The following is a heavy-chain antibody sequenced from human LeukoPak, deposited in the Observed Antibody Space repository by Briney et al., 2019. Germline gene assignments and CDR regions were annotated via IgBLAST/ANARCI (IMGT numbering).Heavy chain of an antibody. V-gene: IGHV1-69*06. CDR3: ARNYGDRRYYYYYYMDV. J-gene: IGHJ6*03. CDR2: IIPIFGTA. Sequence: SVKVSCKASGYTFTSYYMHWVRQAPGQGLEWMGGIIPIFGTANYAQKFQGRVTITADKSTSTAYMELSSLRSEDTAVYYCARNYGDRRYYYYYYMDVWGKGTTVTVSS. CDR1: GYTFTSYY. D-gene: IGHD4-17*01.